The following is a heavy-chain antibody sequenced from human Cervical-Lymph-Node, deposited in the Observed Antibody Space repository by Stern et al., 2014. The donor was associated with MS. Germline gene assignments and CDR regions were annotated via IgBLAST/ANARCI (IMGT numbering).Heavy chain of an antibody. Sequence: QVQLVESGAEVKKPGASVKVTCKTSENTFTGYYIHWVRQAPGQGLEWMGWINPNSGAPNYAQRFQDRVSLTSDTSNSLAYMELDRLTSGDTAVYYCARISLGSGIDYWGQGSLVTVSS. CDR3: ARISLGSGIDY. J-gene: IGHJ4*02. CDR1: ENTFTGYY. D-gene: IGHD1-26*01. CDR2: INPNSGAP. V-gene: IGHV1-2*02.